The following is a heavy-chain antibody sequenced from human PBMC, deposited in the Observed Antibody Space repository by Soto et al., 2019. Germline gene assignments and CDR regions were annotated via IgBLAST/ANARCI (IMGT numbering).Heavy chain of an antibody. CDR2: IYYSGST. CDR1: GGSISSSSYY. D-gene: IGHD3-3*01. J-gene: IGHJ6*03. V-gene: IGHV4-39*07. Sequence: SETLSLTCTVSGGSISSSSYYWGWIRQPPGKGLEWIGSIYYSGSTYYNPSLKSRVTISVDTSKNQFSLKLSSVTAADTAVYYCAKGAYYDFGVEYSYYMDVWGKGTTVTVSS. CDR3: AKGAYYDFGVEYSYYMDV.